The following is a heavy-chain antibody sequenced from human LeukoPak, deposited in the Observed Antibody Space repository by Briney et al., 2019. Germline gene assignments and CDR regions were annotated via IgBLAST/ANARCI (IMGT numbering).Heavy chain of an antibody. CDR2: ISAYNGNT. D-gene: IGHD2-2*02. J-gene: IGHJ4*02. CDR3: TRTLLYEYFDY. Sequence: GASVKVSCKVSGYTLTELSIHWVRQAPGQGLEWMGWISAYNGNTNYAQKLQGRVTMTTDTSTSTAYMELRSLRSDDTAVYYCTRTLLYEYFDYWGQGTLVTVSS. CDR1: GYTLTELS. V-gene: IGHV1-18*01.